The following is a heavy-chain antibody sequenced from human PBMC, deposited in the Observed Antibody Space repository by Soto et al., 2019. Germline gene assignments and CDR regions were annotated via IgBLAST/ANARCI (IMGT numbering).Heavy chain of an antibody. Sequence: SETLSLTCAVSGGSISSGGYSWSWIRQPPGKGLEWIGYIYHSGSTYYSPSLKSRVTISVDRSKNQFSLKLSSVTAADTAVYYCASTYYYDSSGFPDWGQGTLVTVSS. CDR3: ASTYYYDSSGFPD. CDR2: IYHSGST. CDR1: GGSISSGGYS. D-gene: IGHD3-22*01. V-gene: IGHV4-30-2*01. J-gene: IGHJ4*02.